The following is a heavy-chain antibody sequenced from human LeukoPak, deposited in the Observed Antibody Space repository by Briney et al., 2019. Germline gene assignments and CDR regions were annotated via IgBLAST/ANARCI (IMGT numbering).Heavy chain of an antibody. V-gene: IGHV3-13*04. D-gene: IGHD6-6*01. CDR2: IGTAGDT. CDR3: ARADSSFGTGLDY. J-gene: IGHJ4*02. Sequence: GGSLRLSCAASGFTFSSYDMHWVRQATGKGLEWVSPIGTAGDTYYPGSVKGRFTISRENAKNSLYLKMNSRRAGDTAVYYCARADSSFGTGLDYWGQGTLVTVSS. CDR1: GFTFSSYD.